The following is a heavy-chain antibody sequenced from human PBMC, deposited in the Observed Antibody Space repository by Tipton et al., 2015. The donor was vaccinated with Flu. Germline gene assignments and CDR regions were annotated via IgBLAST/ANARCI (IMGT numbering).Heavy chain of an antibody. V-gene: IGHV1-2*02. D-gene: IGHD3-16*01. CDR1: GYTFTGYY. Sequence: QSGPEVKKPGASVKVSRKASGYTFTGYYMHWVRQAPGQGLEWMGWINPNSGGTNYAQKFQGRVTMTRDTSISTAYMELSRLRSDDTAVYYCASTPYDYVWGSSDYWGQGTLVTVSS. CDR3: ASTPYDYVWGSSDY. J-gene: IGHJ4*02. CDR2: INPNSGGT.